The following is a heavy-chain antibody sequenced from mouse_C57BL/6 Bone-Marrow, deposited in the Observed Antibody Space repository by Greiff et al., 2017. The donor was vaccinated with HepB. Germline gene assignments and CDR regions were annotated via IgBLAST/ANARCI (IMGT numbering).Heavy chain of an antibody. V-gene: IGHV5-9-1*02. CDR1: GFTFSSYA. Sequence: LVESGDGLVKPGGSLKLSCAASGFTFSSYAMSWVRQTPEKRLEWVAYISSGGDYIYYADTVKGRFTISRDNARNTLYLQMSSLKSEDPAMYYCTREDDGYFFAYWGQGTLVTVSA. CDR3: TREDDGYFFAY. J-gene: IGHJ3*01. D-gene: IGHD2-3*01. CDR2: ISSGGDYI.